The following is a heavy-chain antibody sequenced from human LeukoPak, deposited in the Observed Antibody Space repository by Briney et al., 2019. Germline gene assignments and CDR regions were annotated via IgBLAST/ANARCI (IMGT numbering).Heavy chain of an antibody. CDR1: GYNFDNYG. J-gene: IGHJ4*02. CDR2: VSAYNGDR. CDR3: ARGAGWLAYYDS. D-gene: IGHD5-12*01. Sequence: ASVKVSCKASGYNFDNYGINWVRQAPGQGLERVGWVSAYNGDRIYAQNFQDRVTMITDASTSTAYMELRSLTSDDTAVYYCARGAGWLAYYDSWGQGTLVTVSS. V-gene: IGHV1-18*01.